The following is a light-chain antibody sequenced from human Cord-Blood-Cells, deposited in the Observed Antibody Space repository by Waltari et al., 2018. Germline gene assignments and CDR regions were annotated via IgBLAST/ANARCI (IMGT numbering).Light chain of an antibody. J-gene: IGLJ2*01. CDR3: CSYAGSSTFVV. CDR2: EGS. V-gene: IGLV2-23*01. Sequence: QSALTQPASVSGSPGQSITIPCPGPRSDVGSYNLVSWYQQHPGKAPKLMIYEGSKRPSGVSNRFSGSKSGNTASLTISGLQAEDEADYYCCSYAGSSTFVVFGGGTKLTVL. CDR1: RSDVGSYNL.